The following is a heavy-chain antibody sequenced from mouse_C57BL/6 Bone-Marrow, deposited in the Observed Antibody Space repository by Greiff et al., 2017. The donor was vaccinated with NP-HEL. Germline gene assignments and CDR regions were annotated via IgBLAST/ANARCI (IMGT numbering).Heavy chain of an antibody. V-gene: IGHV5-12*01. J-gene: IGHJ3*01. CDR3: ARQFGGGFAY. CDR1: GFTFSDYY. CDR2: ISNGGGST. Sequence: EVQRVESGGGLVQPGGSLKLSCAASGFTFSDYYMYWVRQTPEKRLEWVAYISNGGGSTYYPDTVKGRFTISRDNAKNTLYLQMSRLKSEDTAMYYCARQFGGGFAYWGQGTLVTVSA.